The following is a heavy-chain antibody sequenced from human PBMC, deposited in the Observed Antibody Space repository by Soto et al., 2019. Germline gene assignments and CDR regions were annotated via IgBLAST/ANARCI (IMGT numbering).Heavy chain of an antibody. D-gene: IGHD3-3*01. V-gene: IGHV5-51*01. J-gene: IGHJ3*02. Sequence: PGESLKISCKGSGYSFTSYWIGWVRQIPWKGLEWMGIIYPGDSDTRYSPSFQGQVTISADKSISTAYLQWSSLKASDTAMYYCARPYDYDFWSGYFLGAFDIWGQGTMVTVSS. CDR3: ARPYDYDFWSGYFLGAFDI. CDR1: GYSFTSYW. CDR2: IYPGDSDT.